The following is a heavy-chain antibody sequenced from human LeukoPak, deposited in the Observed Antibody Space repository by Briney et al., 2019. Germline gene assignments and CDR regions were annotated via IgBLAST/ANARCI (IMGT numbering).Heavy chain of an antibody. J-gene: IGHJ4*02. CDR2: VYSSGST. CDR3: ARGDHQLGFAGF. Sequence: SETLSLTCTVSGGSISSGGYYWSWIRQHPGKGLEWIGYVYSSGSTSYNPSLKSRVTISVDTSKNQFSLRLSSVTAADTAVYYCARGDHQLGFAGFWGPGTLVTVSS. CDR1: GGSISSGGYY. V-gene: IGHV4-61*08. D-gene: IGHD2-2*01.